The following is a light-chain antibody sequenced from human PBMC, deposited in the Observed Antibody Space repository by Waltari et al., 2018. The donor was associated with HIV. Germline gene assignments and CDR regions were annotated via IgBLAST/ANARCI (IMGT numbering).Light chain of an antibody. CDR2: GTS. CDR1: QNVYNNY. J-gene: IGKJ5*01. V-gene: IGKV3-20*01. CDR3: QQYGGSPIT. Sequence: ETVLTQSPGTLSLSPGEGATLSCRASQNVYNNYVAWYQQKAGQAPRLLSYGTSTRATGIPDRFSGSGSGTDCTLNINRLEPEDVAVYYCQQYGGSPITFGQGARLEMK.